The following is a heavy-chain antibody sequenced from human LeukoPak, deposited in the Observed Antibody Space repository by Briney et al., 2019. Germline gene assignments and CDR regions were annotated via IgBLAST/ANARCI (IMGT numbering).Heavy chain of an antibody. V-gene: IGHV1-2*02. Sequence: ASVKVSCKASGYTFTGYYMHWVRQAPGQGLEWMGWINPNSGGTNYAQKFQGRVTMTRDTSISTAYMEPSRLRSDDTAVYYCARDQRDYGKGGDYYYYYGMDVWGQGTTVTVSS. CDR3: ARDQRDYGKGGDYYYYYGMDV. J-gene: IGHJ6*02. CDR2: INPNSGGT. CDR1: GYTFTGYY. D-gene: IGHD3-16*01.